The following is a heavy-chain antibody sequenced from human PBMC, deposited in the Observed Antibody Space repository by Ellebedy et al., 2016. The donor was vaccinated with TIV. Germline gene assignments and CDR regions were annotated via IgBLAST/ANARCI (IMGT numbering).Heavy chain of an antibody. Sequence: PGGSLRLSCAASGFTFTNFAMTWIRQAPGKGLQWVPAISGGGGSTYYADSVKGRFTISRDNSKKTLYLHMNSLRADDTAVYYCAKAAGYSYGQRGDFDYWGQGTLVTVSS. D-gene: IGHD5-18*01. V-gene: IGHV3-23*01. CDR1: GFTFTNFA. CDR2: ISGGGGST. J-gene: IGHJ4*02. CDR3: AKAAGYSYGQRGDFDY.